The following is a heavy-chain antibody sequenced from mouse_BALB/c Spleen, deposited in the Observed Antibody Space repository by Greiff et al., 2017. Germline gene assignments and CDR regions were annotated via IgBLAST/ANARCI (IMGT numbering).Heavy chain of an antibody. J-gene: IGHJ4*01. D-gene: IGHD2-1*01. CDR1: GFAFSSYD. CDR2: ISSGGGST. V-gene: IGHV5-12-1*01. Sequence: DVMLVESGGGLVKPGGSLKLSCAASGFAFSSYDMSWVRQTPEKRLEWVAYISSGGGSTYYPDTVKGRFTISRDNAKNTLYLQMSSLKSEDTAMYYCARQAGNYDYYAMDYWGQGTSVTVSS. CDR3: ARQAGNYDYYAMDY.